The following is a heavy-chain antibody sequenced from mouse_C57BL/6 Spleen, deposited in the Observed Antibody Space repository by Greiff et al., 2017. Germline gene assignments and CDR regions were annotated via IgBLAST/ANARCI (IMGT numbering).Heavy chain of an antibody. D-gene: IGHD1-1*01. CDR1: GYSITSGYY. CDR3: ARDRYYGSSDYAMDY. CDR2: ISYDGSN. V-gene: IGHV3-6*01. J-gene: IGHJ4*01. Sequence: EVKLMESGPGLVKPSQSLSLTCSVTGYSITSGYYWNWIRQFPGNKLEWMGYISYDGSNNYNPSLKNRISITRDTSKNQFFLKLNSVTTEDTATYYCARDRYYGSSDYAMDYWGQGTSVTVSS.